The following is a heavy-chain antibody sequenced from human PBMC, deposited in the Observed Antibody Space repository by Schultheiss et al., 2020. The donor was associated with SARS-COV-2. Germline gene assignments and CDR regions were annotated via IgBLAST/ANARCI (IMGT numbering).Heavy chain of an antibody. CDR1: GFTFSGSA. D-gene: IGHD6-13*01. J-gene: IGHJ4*02. CDR3: AKDDGYSSSWYYFDY. CDR2: ISSSSSYI. Sequence: GGSLRLSCAASGFTFSGSAMHWVRQAPGKGLEWVSSISSSSSYIYYADSVKGRFTISRDNSKNTLYLQMNSLRAEDTAVYYCAKDDGYSSSWYYFDYWGQGTLVTVSS. V-gene: IGHV3-21*04.